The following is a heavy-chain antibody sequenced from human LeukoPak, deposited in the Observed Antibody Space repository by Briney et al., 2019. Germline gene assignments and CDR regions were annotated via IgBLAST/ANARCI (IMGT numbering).Heavy chain of an antibody. Sequence: PGRSLRLSCAASGFTFSSYGMHWVRQAPGKGLEWVAVISYDGSNKYYADSVKGRFTISRDNAKNSLYLQMNSLRDEDTAVYYCARDGDRSGYYYYWGQGTLVTVSS. CDR1: GFTFSSYG. CDR2: ISYDGSNK. V-gene: IGHV3-30*03. CDR3: ARDGDRSGYYYY. J-gene: IGHJ4*02. D-gene: IGHD3-22*01.